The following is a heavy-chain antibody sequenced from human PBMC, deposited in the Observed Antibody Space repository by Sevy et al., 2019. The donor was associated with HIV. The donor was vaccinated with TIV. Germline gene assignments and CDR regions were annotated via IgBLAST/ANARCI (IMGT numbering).Heavy chain of an antibody. V-gene: IGHV3-49*03. CDR1: GFTFGDYC. J-gene: IGHJ3*02. D-gene: IGHD3-10*01. CDR2: IRERAYGGTT. Sequence: GGSLRLSCTASGFTFGDYCVSWFRQAPGKGLEWVGAIRERAYGGTTEYAASVKGRFSISRDDSRNIAYLQMDGLNTDETAVYYCTREPVTMVRGIYTVLDIWGQGTLVTVSS. CDR3: TREPVTMVRGIYTVLDI.